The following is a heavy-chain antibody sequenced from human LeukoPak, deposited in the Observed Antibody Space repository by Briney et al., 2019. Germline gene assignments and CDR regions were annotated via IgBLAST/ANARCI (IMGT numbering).Heavy chain of an antibody. Sequence: SVKVSCKASGGTFSSYAISWVRQAPGQGLEWMGGIIPIFGTANYAQKFQGRVTITADESTSTAYMELSSLRSEDTAVYYCARDRSYDSSGYYAHFDYWGQGTLVTVSS. D-gene: IGHD3-22*01. CDR2: IIPIFGTA. V-gene: IGHV1-69*01. CDR3: ARDRSYDSSGYYAHFDY. J-gene: IGHJ4*02. CDR1: GGTFSSYA.